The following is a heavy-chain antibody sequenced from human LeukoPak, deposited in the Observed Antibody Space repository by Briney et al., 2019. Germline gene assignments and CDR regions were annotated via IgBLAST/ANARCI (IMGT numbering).Heavy chain of an antibody. CDR3: ARYYYDSSGEHDY. Sequence: PGGSLRLSCAASGFTFSSYGMSWIRQPPGKGLEWIGEINHSGSTYYNPSLKSRVTISVDTSKNQFSLKLSSVTAADTAVYYCARYYYDSSGEHDYWGQGTLVTVSS. J-gene: IGHJ4*02. V-gene: IGHV4-34*01. CDR2: INHSGST. CDR1: GFTFSSYG. D-gene: IGHD3-22*01.